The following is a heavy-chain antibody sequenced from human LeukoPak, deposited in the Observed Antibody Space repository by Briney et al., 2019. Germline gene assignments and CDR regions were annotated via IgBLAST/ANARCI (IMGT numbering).Heavy chain of an antibody. D-gene: IGHD5-18*01. V-gene: IGHV4-59*01. CDR2: VYYSGST. CDR1: GGSISSYY. Sequence: SETLSLTCTVSGGSISSYYWSWIRQPPGMGLEWIGYVYYSGSTNYNPSLKSRVTISVDTSKNQFSLKLSSVTAADTAVYYCARGVSKRIQLWSPFDYWGQGTLVTVSS. J-gene: IGHJ4*02. CDR3: ARGVSKRIQLWSPFDY.